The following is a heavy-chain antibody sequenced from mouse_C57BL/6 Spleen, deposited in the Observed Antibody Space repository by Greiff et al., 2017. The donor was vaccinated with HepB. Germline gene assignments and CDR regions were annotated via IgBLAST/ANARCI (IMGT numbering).Heavy chain of an antibody. CDR1: GYTFTDYY. D-gene: IGHD2-4*01. V-gene: IGHV1-26*01. CDR3: ARGNYAYAMDY. Sequence: EVQLQQSGPELVKPGASVKISCKASGYTFTDYYMNWVKQSHGKSLEWIGDINPNNCGTSYNQKFKGKATLTVDKSSSTAYMELRSLTSEDSAVYYCARGNYAYAMDYWGQGTSVTVSS. CDR2: INPNNCGT. J-gene: IGHJ4*01.